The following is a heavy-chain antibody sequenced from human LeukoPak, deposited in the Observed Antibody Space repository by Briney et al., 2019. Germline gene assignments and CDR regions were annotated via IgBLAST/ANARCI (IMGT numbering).Heavy chain of an antibody. CDR1: GVTLIKYA. D-gene: IGHD4-11*01. Sequence: GGSLRLSCAASGVTLIKYAMTCVREAPGKRGERGSAISGSANSTFNPATAKPPFTISPYTSKNTLSLQLKSLRAEPTALYHCATSTVAKYDYWGQGTLASVS. CDR2: ISGSANST. CDR3: ATSTVAKYDY. V-gene: IGHV3-23*01. J-gene: IGHJ4*02.